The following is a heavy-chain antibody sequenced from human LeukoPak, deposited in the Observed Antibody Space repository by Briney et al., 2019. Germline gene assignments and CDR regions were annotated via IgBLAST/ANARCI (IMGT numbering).Heavy chain of an antibody. V-gene: IGHV3-9*01. Sequence: SLRLSCAASGFTFDDYAMHWVRQAPGKGLEWVSGISWNSGSIGYADSVKGRFTISRDNAKNSLYLQMNSLRAEDTALYYCAKALRVTAKPFDYWGQGTLVTVSS. CDR2: ISWNSGSI. J-gene: IGHJ4*02. CDR3: AKALRVTAKPFDY. CDR1: GFTFDDYA. D-gene: IGHD2-21*02.